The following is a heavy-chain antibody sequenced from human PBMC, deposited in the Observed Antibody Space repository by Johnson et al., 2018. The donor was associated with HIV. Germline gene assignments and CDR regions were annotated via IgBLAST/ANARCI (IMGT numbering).Heavy chain of an antibody. CDR1: GFTFSNYG. CDR2: IRYDGSNK. D-gene: IGHD2-15*01. CDR3: ARVPWSLDAFDI. J-gene: IGHJ3*02. Sequence: QVQLVESGGGVVQPGGSLRLSCAASGFTFSNYGMHWVRQAPGKGLEWVAFIRYDGSNKYYADSLKGRSTISRDNYKNTLYLQMNSLRAEDTAVYYCARVPWSLDAFDIWGQGTMVTVSS. V-gene: IGHV3-30*02.